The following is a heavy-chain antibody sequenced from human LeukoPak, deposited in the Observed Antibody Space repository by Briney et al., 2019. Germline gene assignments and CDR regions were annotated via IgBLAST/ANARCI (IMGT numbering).Heavy chain of an antibody. V-gene: IGHV3-21*04. CDR3: ARAHSMEQRERHFDY. D-gene: IGHD2/OR15-2a*01. Sequence: GGSLRLSCAASGFTFSSYSMNWVRQAPGKGLEWVSSISSSSSYIYYADSVKGRFTIFRDNPKSTLYLQMNYLRAEDTAVYYCARAHSMEQRERHFDYWGQGTLVTVSS. J-gene: IGHJ4*02. CDR2: ISSSSSYI. CDR1: GFTFSSYS.